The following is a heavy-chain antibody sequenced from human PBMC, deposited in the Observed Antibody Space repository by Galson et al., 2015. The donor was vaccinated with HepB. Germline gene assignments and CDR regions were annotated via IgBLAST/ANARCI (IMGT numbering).Heavy chain of an antibody. D-gene: IGHD3-10*01. CDR2: ISSSRSFK. CDR3: ARDRMTMVRGVSLYGMDV. Sequence: SLRLSCAASGFTFSSDSMNWVRQAPGKGLEWVSSISSSRSFKFYAESVKGRFTISRDNAMNSLYLQMNSLRAEDTALYYCARDRMTMVRGVSLYGMDVWGQGTTVTVSS. J-gene: IGHJ6*02. CDR1: GFTFSSDS. V-gene: IGHV3-21*01.